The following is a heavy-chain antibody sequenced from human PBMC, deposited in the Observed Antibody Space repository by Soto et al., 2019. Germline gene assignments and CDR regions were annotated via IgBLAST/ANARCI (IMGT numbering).Heavy chain of an antibody. J-gene: IGHJ4*02. V-gene: IGHV4-59*01. CDR1: GGSISSYY. Sequence: SETLSLTCTVSGGSISSYYWSWIRQPPGKGLEWIGYIYYCGSTNYNPSLKSRVTISVDTSKNQFSLKLSSVTAADTAVYYCASCPAPYSSSSYYFDYWGQGTLVTVSS. D-gene: IGHD6-6*01. CDR2: IYYCGST. CDR3: ASCPAPYSSSSYYFDY.